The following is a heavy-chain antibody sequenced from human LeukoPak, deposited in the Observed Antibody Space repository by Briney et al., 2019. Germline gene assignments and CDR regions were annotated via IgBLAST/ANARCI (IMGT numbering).Heavy chain of an antibody. D-gene: IGHD6-19*01. CDR2: ISSSSSYI. V-gene: IGHV3-21*01. Sequence: GSLRLSCAASGFTFSSYSMNWVRQAPGKGLEWVSSISSSSSYIYYADSMKGRFTITSDNAKNSLYLQMNSLRAEDTAVYYCARDPSSGVDYWGQGTLVTVSS. CDR3: ARDPSSGVDY. J-gene: IGHJ4*02. CDR1: GFTFSSYS.